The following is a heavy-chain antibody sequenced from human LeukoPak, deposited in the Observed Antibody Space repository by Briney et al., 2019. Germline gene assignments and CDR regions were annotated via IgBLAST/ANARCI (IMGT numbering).Heavy chain of an antibody. CDR2: MNPNSGNT. CDR1: GYTFTGYY. Sequence: GASVKVSCKASGYTFTGYYMHWVRQAPGQGLEWMGWMNPNSGNTGYAQKFKGRVTMTRNTSIRTAYMELSSLRSEDTAVYYCARQIWFGELNIWGQGTMVTVSS. J-gene: IGHJ3*02. D-gene: IGHD3-10*01. V-gene: IGHV1-8*02. CDR3: ARQIWFGELNI.